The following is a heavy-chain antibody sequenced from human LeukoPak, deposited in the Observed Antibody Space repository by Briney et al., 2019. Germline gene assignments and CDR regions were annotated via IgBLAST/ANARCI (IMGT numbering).Heavy chain of an antibody. CDR1: GGSISSYY. CDR3: ARAKTHYYDSSGYLNWFDP. Sequence: PSETLSLTCTVSGGSISSYYWSWIRQPPGKGKEWIGYISTSGSTNSNPSLKSRVTISVDTSKNQFSLNLSSVTAADTAVYYCARAKTHYYDSSGYLNWFDPWGQGTLVTVSS. J-gene: IGHJ5*02. CDR2: ISTSGST. V-gene: IGHV4-4*09. D-gene: IGHD3-22*01.